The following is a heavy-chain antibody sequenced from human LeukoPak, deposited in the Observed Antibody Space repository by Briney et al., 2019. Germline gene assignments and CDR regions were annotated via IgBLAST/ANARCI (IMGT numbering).Heavy chain of an antibody. J-gene: IGHJ6*03. CDR3: ARDRGNSNYYYYMDA. CDR2: IIPIFGTA. Sequence: SVKVSCKASGGTFSSYAISWVRQAPGQGLEWMGGIIPIFGTAYYAQKFQGRVTITTDESTSTAYMELSSLRSEDTAVYYCARDRGNSNYYYYMDAWGKGTTVTVSS. D-gene: IGHD4-23*01. V-gene: IGHV1-69*05. CDR1: GGTFSSYA.